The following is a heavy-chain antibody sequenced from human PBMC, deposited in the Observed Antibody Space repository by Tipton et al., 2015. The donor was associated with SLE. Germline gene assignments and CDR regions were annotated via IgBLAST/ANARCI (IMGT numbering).Heavy chain of an antibody. CDR2: IKQDGSET. CDR1: GFTFTNDW. Sequence: SLRLSCAASGFTFTNDWLTWVRQAPGKGREGVAYIKQDGSETYYVDSVKGRFTISRDNAKNSLFLQMNSLRGDDTAIYYCARDIEAFDFWGQGTMVTVSS. J-gene: IGHJ3*01. CDR3: ARDIEAFDF. D-gene: IGHD3-16*02. V-gene: IGHV3-7*01.